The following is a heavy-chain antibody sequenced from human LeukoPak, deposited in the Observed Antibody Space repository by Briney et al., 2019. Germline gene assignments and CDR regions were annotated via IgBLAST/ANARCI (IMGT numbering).Heavy chain of an antibody. Sequence: GGSLRLSCAASGSTVSSNYMSWVRQAPGKGLEWVSVIYSGGSTYYADSVKGRFTISRHNPKNTLYLQMNSLRAEDTAVYYCARDISGWYGWFDPWGQGTLVTVSS. CDR1: GSTVSSNY. CDR3: ARDISGWYGWFDP. J-gene: IGHJ5*02. CDR2: IYSGGST. V-gene: IGHV3-53*04. D-gene: IGHD6-19*01.